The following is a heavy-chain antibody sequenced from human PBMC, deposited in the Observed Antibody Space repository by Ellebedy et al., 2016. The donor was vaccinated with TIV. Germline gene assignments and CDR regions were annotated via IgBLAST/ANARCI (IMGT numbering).Heavy chain of an antibody. CDR2: ISAYTGNT. Sequence: ASVKVSCXASGYTFTSYGVSWVRQAPGHGLEWMGWISAYTGNTNYAQKLQDRVTMTTDTSTSTAYMELRSLRSDDTAVYYCGRGGPHGSGGLKYYFDYWGQGTLVTVSS. V-gene: IGHV1-18*01. J-gene: IGHJ4*02. CDR3: GRGGPHGSGGLKYYFDY. D-gene: IGHD3-10*01. CDR1: GYTFTSYG.